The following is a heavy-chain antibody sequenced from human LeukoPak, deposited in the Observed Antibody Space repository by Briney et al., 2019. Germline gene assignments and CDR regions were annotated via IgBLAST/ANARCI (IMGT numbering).Heavy chain of an antibody. J-gene: IGHJ4*02. CDR1: GFTFSSYS. Sequence: PGGSLRLSCAASGFTFSSYSMNWVRQAPGKGLEWVSSISSSSSYIYYADSVKGRFTISRDNAKNSPYLQMNSLRAEDTAVYYCAREGLYYDILTGYRSFDYWGQGTLVTVSS. CDR2: ISSSSSYI. D-gene: IGHD3-9*01. V-gene: IGHV3-21*01. CDR3: AREGLYYDILTGYRSFDY.